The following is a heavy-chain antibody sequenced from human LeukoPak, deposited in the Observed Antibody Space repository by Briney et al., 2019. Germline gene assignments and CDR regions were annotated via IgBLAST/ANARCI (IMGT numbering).Heavy chain of an antibody. CDR1: GFSFSSYG. J-gene: IGHJ3*01. CDR3: ARADSSSWPGEAFDA. D-gene: IGHD6-13*01. V-gene: IGHV3-33*01. Sequence: GGSLRLSCAASGFSFSSYGMHWVRQAPGKGLEWVAIIWSDGSNKYYADSVKGRFTISRDNSRNTLYLQMNSLRAEDTAVYYCARADSSSWPGEAFDAWGQGTMVTVSS. CDR2: IWSDGSNK.